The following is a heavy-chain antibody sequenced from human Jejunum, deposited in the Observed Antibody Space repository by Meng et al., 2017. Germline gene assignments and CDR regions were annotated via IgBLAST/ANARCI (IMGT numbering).Heavy chain of an antibody. V-gene: IGHV4-34*01. Sequence: QWHLQQWGSGRLKSSYTRSLSCAVFGGSLTGYYWSWIRQAPEKGLEYIGDVHFSGTTTYMPSLRSRLTLSVDTSNNHFSLKLNSVTAADTATYYCVRRRSGASSLFDLWGPGTLVTVSS. D-gene: IGHD2-15*01. J-gene: IGHJ5*02. CDR3: VRRRSGASSLFDL. CDR1: GGSLTGYY. CDR2: VHFSGTT.